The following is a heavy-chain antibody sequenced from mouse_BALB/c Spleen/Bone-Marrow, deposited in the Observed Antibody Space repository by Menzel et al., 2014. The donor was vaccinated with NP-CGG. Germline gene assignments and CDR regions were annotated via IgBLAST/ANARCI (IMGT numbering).Heavy chain of an antibody. CDR1: GFTFSSYT. CDR2: ISNGGGST. CDR3: ARHVGNPYAMDY. D-gene: IGHD3-1*01. J-gene: IGHJ4*01. Sequence: EVKVVESGGGLVQPGGSLKLSCAASGFTFSSYTMSWVRQTPEKRLEWVAYISNGGGSTYYPDTVKGRFTISRDNAKNTLYQQMSSLKSEDTAMYYCARHVGNPYAMDYWGQGTSVTVSS. V-gene: IGHV5-12-2*01.